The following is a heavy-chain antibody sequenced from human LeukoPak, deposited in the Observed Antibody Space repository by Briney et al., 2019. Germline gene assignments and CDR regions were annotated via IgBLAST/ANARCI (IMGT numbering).Heavy chain of an antibody. CDR3: ATEKDELLDS. D-gene: IGHD1-1*01. CDR2: FDPEDGEP. J-gene: IGHJ5*01. V-gene: IGHV1-24*01. Sequence: ASVKVSCKVSGYSLSELFTHWVRQAPGKELEWMGGFDPEDGEPMYAQKFQGRVTMTEDTSTDTAYMELRSLRSEDTAVYYCATEKDELLDSWGQGTLATVSS. CDR1: GYSLSELF.